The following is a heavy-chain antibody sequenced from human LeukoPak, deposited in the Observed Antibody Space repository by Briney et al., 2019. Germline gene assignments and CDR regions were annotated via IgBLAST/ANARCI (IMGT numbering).Heavy chain of an antibody. Sequence: SETLSLTCTVSGGSISSSYWSWIRQPPGKGLEWIGEINHSGSTNYNPSLKSRVTISVDTSKNQFSLKLSSVTAADTAVYYCARARRWPDAFDIWGQGTMVTVSS. D-gene: IGHD4-23*01. CDR1: GGSISSSY. CDR3: ARARRWPDAFDI. CDR2: INHSGST. J-gene: IGHJ3*02. V-gene: IGHV4-34*01.